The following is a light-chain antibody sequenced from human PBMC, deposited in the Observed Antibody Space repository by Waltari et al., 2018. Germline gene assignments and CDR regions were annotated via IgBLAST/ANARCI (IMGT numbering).Light chain of an antibody. Sequence: DIVMTQSPESLAVSLGERATINCKTSASVLYSSNNKNHLAWYQQKPGQPPKLLLYWASTRKSGVPERFSGSGSETDFTLTVTSLQAEDVAVYYCQQYYNTPLTFGGGTKVEIK. CDR2: WAS. CDR3: QQYYNTPLT. J-gene: IGKJ4*01. V-gene: IGKV4-1*01. CDR1: ASVLYSSNNKNH.